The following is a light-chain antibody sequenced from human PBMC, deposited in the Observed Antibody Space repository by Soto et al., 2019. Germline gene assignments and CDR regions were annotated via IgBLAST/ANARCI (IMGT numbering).Light chain of an antibody. CDR1: QSVSSSY. CDR3: QQYGRT. CDR2: GAS. V-gene: IGKV3-20*01. Sequence: EIVLTQSPGTLSSSPGERATLSCRASQSVSSSYLAWYQQKPGQAPRLLIYGASIRATGIPDRFSGSGSGTDFTLTISRLEPEDLAVYYCQQYGRTFGQGTKVEIK. J-gene: IGKJ1*01.